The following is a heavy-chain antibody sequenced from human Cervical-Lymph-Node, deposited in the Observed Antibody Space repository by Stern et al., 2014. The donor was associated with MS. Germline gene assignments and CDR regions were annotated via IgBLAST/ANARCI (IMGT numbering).Heavy chain of an antibody. D-gene: IGHD6-19*01. CDR1: GFTFRSYW. V-gene: IGHV3-7*01. CDR2: IKQEGSEK. Sequence: EVQLVESGGGLVQPGGSLRLSCEVSGFTFRSYWMSWVRQAPGKGLEWVGNIKQEGSEKYYVDSVKGRFTISRDNAKNSLYLQMNSLRVEDTAVYYCARVQKYTSGWYGLNTGYGMDVWARGPRSPSP. J-gene: IGHJ6*02. CDR3: ARVQKYTSGWYGLNTGYGMDV.